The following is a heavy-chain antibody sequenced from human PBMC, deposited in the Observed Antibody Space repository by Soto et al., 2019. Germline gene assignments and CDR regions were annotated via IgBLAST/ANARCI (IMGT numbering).Heavy chain of an antibody. CDR1: GFTFSDFA. D-gene: IGHD2-2*03. V-gene: IGHV3-23*01. Sequence: EVQVLEYGGGLVQPGGSLRLSCAATGFTFSDFAMSWFRQAPGKGLEWVSRIYGGGNGPHYADSVKGRVTISRDNSKNTLYLQMTSLRAEDTAVYYCAKMEGMDPWAYSFDYWGQGTLVPVSS. CDR2: IYGGGNGP. CDR3: AKMEGMDPWAYSFDY. J-gene: IGHJ4*02.